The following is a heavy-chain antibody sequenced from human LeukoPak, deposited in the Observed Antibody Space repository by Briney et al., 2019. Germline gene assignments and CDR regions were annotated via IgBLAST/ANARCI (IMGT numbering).Heavy chain of an antibody. D-gene: IGHD1/OR15-1a*01. Sequence: KAGGSLRLSCATSGFDFSRYSMNWVRQAPGKGLEWVSSISSSGGYTYYGDSVKGRVTVSRDNAKNSLYLQMNSLRAEDTAVYYCSTDPGTHPYWGQGTLVTVSS. CDR2: ISSSGGYT. CDR3: STDPGTHPY. V-gene: IGHV3-21*06. J-gene: IGHJ4*02. CDR1: GFDFSRYS.